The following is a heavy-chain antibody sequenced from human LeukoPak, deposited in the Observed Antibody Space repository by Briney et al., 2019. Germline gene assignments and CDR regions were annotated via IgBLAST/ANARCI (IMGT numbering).Heavy chain of an antibody. J-gene: IGHJ4*02. Sequence: PGGSLRLSCAASGFTFSSYWMHWVRQAPGKGLVWVSRINSDGSSTSYADSVKGRFTISRDNSKNTLYLQMNSLRAEDTAVYYCAKVTYYYDSSGYYPASEPDYWGQGTLVTVSS. CDR1: GFTFSSYW. CDR2: INSDGSST. CDR3: AKVTYYYDSSGYYPASEPDY. V-gene: IGHV3-74*01. D-gene: IGHD3-22*01.